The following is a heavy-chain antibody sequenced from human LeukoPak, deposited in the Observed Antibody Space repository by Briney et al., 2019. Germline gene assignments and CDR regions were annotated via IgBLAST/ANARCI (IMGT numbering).Heavy chain of an antibody. CDR2: IYYSGST. V-gene: IGHV4-39*01. D-gene: IGHD2-21*02. J-gene: IGHJ3*02. CDR1: GDSISSSSSY. CDR3: ARVHRYCGGDCRDPTFFFDI. Sequence: SETLSLTCTVSGDSISSSSSYWGWIRQPPGEGLEWIGSIYYSGSTYYNTSLKSRVTISVDTSKNQFSLRLNSVTAADTAVYYCARVHRYCGGDCRDPTFFFDIWGQGTMVTVSS.